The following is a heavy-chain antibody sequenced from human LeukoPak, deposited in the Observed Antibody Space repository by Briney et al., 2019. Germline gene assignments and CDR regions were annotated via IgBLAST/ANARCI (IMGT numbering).Heavy chain of an antibody. CDR3: ARDRGSSGWYEFDY. D-gene: IGHD6-19*01. J-gene: IGHJ4*02. Sequence: GGSLRLSCAASGFTSGTYWMSWVRQAPGKGLEWVANIKQDGSEKYYVDSVRGRFTISRDNAKNSLYLQMNSLRAEDTAVYYCARDRGSSGWYEFDYWGQGTRVTVSS. CDR1: GFTSGTYW. V-gene: IGHV3-7*01. CDR2: IKQDGSEK.